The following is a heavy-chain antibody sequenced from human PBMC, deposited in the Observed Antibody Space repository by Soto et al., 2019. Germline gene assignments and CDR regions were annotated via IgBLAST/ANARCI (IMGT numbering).Heavy chain of an antibody. CDR3: ARGRKGYSSSWYVD. J-gene: IGHJ4*02. D-gene: IGHD6-13*01. Sequence: SXTLSLPCVAYGGYFSGYYWSWIRQSPGKGLECIGGINHRGSTNYNPSLESRVTISVDTSKNQFSLDLSSVTAADTAVYYCARGRKGYSSSWYVDWGQGTLVTVSS. V-gene: IGHV4-34*01. CDR2: INHRGST. CDR1: GGYFSGYY.